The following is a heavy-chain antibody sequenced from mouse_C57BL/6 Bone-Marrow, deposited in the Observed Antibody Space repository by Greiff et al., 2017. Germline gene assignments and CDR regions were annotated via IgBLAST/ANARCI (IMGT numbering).Heavy chain of an antibody. Sequence: EVQLQQSGPELVKPGASVKISCKASGYTFTDYYMNWVKQSHGKSLEWIGDINPNNGGTSYNQKFKGKATLTVDKSSSTAYMELSSLTSEDSAVYYCARITTVVGEYFDVWGTGTTVTVSS. J-gene: IGHJ1*03. D-gene: IGHD1-1*01. CDR1: GYTFTDYY. CDR2: INPNNGGT. V-gene: IGHV1-26*01. CDR3: ARITTVVGEYFDV.